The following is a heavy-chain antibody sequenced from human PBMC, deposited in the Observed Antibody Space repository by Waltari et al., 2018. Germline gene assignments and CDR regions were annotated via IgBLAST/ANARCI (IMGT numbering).Heavy chain of an antibody. D-gene: IGHD1-26*01. Sequence: QVQLQESGPGLVKPSETLSLTCPVSGGSISSHYCSWIRQPPGKGLEWIGEINHSGSTNYNPSLKSRVTISVDTSKNQFSLKLSSVTAADTAVYYCARAWISLILGATSAFDIWGQGTMVTVS. CDR3: ARAWISLILGATSAFDI. V-gene: IGHV4-34*01. CDR1: GGSISSHY. J-gene: IGHJ3*02. CDR2: INHSGST.